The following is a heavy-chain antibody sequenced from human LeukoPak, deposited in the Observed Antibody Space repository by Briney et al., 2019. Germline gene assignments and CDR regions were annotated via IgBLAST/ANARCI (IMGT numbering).Heavy chain of an antibody. Sequence: GASVKVSCKASGYTFTGYYMHWVRQAPGQGLEWMGWINPNSGGTNYAQKFQGRVTMTRDTSISTAYMELSRLRSDDTAVYYCARESRREGYNPAYYYYYYMDVWGKGTTVTVSS. D-gene: IGHD5-24*01. CDR1: GYTFTGYY. V-gene: IGHV1-2*02. CDR2: INPNSGGT. J-gene: IGHJ6*03. CDR3: ARESRREGYNPAYYYYYYMDV.